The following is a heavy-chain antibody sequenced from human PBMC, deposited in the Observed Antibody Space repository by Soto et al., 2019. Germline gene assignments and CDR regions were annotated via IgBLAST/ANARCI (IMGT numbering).Heavy chain of an antibody. Sequence: QVQLQESGPGLVKPSETLSLTCTASSGSISSNYWSWIRQPPGKGLEWIGYISSSGTTSYNASPQRRVSISVDTSRSQISLRLTSVTAADTAVYYCATVRRARHRTFYFDPWGRGTLVTVSS. CDR3: ATVRRARHRTFYFDP. J-gene: IGHJ5*02. V-gene: IGHV4-59*01. CDR1: SGSISSNY. CDR2: ISSSGTT. D-gene: IGHD2-8*01.